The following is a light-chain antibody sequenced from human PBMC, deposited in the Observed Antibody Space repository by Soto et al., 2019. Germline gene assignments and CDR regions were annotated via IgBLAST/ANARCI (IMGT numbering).Light chain of an antibody. CDR1: QSISTW. CDR3: QQYNSYPRT. J-gene: IGKJ1*01. V-gene: IGKV1-5*03. CDR2: RAS. Sequence: DIQMTQSPSTLSASVGDSVTITCRASQSISTWLAWFQQKPGKASKFLIYRASSLESGIPSRFSGRGSGTEFTITISSLQPDDFATYYCQQYNSYPRTFGQGTKVEIK.